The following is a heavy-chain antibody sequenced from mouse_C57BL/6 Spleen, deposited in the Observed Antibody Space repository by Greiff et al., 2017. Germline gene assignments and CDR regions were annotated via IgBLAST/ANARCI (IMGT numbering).Heavy chain of an antibody. D-gene: IGHD1-1*01. CDR1: GYTFTDYY. CDR3: ARKRRYYYGNYFDY. J-gene: IGHJ2*01. CDR2: INPNNGGT. Sequence: EVQLQESGPELVKPGASVKISCKASGYTFTDYYMNWVKQSHGKSLEWIGDINPNNGGTSYNQKFKGKATLTVDTSSSTAYMELRSLTSEDSAVYYCARKRRYYYGNYFDYWGQGTTRPVSS. V-gene: IGHV1-26*01.